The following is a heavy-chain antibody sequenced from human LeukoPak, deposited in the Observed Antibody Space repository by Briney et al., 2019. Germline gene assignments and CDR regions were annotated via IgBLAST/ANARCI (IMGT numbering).Heavy chain of an antibody. D-gene: IGHD2-2*01. CDR3: AYQSDRGY. J-gene: IGHJ4*02. Sequence: QTGGSLRLSCAASGFTFSSYAMSWVRQAPGKGLEWVSAISGSGGSTYYADSVKGRFTISRDNARNSLYLQMNSLRDEDTAVYYCAYQSDRGYWGQGTLVTVSS. CDR1: GFTFSSYA. V-gene: IGHV3-23*01. CDR2: ISGSGGST.